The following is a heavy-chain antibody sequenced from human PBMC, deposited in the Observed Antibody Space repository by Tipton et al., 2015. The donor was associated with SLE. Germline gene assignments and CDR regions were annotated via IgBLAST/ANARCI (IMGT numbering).Heavy chain of an antibody. CDR2: MNPNSGNT. CDR1: GYTLTSYY. D-gene: IGHD2-15*01. J-gene: IGHJ1*01. Sequence: QLVQSGAEVKKPGASVKVSCMASGYTLTSYYMHWVRQAPGQGLEWMGWMNPNSGNTGYAQKFQGRVTMTRNTSISTAYMELSSLRSEDTAVYYCARGPDCSGGNCYSNYFQHWGQGTLVTVSS. CDR3: ARGPDCSGGNCYSNYFQH. V-gene: IGHV1-8*02.